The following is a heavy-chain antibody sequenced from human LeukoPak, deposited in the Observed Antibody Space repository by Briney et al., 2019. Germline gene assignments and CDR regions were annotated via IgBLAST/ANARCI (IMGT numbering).Heavy chain of an antibody. CDR1: GLTFSTYS. D-gene: IGHD3-16*01. Sequence: PGGSLRLSCGASGLTFSTYSMNWVRQAPGKGLEWVSSISSSSSYIHSADSVRGRFTISRDNAKNSLFLQMNSLRAEDTAVYYCARDAWGDAFDIWGQGTMVTV. V-gene: IGHV3-21*01. CDR3: ARDAWGDAFDI. J-gene: IGHJ3*02. CDR2: ISSSSSYI.